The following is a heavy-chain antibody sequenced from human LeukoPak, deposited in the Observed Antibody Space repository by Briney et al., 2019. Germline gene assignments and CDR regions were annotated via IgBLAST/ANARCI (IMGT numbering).Heavy chain of an antibody. J-gene: IGHJ4*02. V-gene: IGHV3-48*04. CDR2: ISSGSETI. D-gene: IGHD5-18*01. CDR1: GFTFSNYG. CDR3: ARRGYSYGYNYFDY. Sequence: PGGSLRLSCAASGFTFSNYGMNWVRQAPGKGLEWVSYISSGSETIYYADSVKGRFTISRDNAKNSLYLQMNSLRAEDTAVYYCARRGYSYGYNYFDYWGQGTLVTLST.